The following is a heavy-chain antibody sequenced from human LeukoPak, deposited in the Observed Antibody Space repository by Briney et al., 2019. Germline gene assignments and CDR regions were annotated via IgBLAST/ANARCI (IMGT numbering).Heavy chain of an antibody. D-gene: IGHD6-13*01. CDR1: GYTFTGYY. CDR2: INPNSGGT. Sequence: ASVKVSCKASGYTFTGYYMHWVRQAPGQGLEWMGWINPNSGGTNYAQKFQGWVTMTRDTSISTAYMELSRLRSDDTAVYYCARRISSSWYSGFDYWGQGTLVTVSS. CDR3: ARRISSSWYSGFDY. V-gene: IGHV1-2*04. J-gene: IGHJ4*02.